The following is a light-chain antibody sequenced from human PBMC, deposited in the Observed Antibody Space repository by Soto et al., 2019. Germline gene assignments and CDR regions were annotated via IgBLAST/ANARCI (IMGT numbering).Light chain of an antibody. V-gene: IGKV3-15*01. CDR2: GAS. J-gene: IGKJ5*01. Sequence: EIVMTQSPATLSVSPGERATLSCRASQSVSSNLAWYQQKPGQAPRLLIYGASTRATGIPARFSGSGSGTEFPLTTTGRKLEDFAFYYVQRKINWPRIPLGQGTRLEI. CDR3: QRKINWPRIP. CDR1: QSVSSN.